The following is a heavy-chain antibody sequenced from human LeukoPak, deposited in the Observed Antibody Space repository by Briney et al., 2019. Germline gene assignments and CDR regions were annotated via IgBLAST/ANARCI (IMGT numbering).Heavy chain of an antibody. V-gene: IGHV6-1*01. J-gene: IGHJ3*02. D-gene: IGHD3-10*01. CDR1: GDSVSSNTAA. Sequence: SQTLSLTCAISGDSVSSNTAAWNWIRQSPSRGLEWLGRTYSRSKWYNDYAVSVKSRITINPDTSKNQFSLKLSSVTAADTAVYYCARDFKIGYGSGSHYAFDIWGQGTMVTVSS. CDR3: ARDFKIGYGSGSHYAFDI. CDR2: TYSRSKWYN.